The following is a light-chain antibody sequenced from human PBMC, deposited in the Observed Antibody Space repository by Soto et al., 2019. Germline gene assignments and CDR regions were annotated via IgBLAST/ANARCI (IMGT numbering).Light chain of an antibody. V-gene: IGKV1-39*01. CDR1: QSISSY. J-gene: IGKJ5*01. Sequence: DIQMTQSPPSLSASVGDRVTITCRASQSISSYLNWYQQKPGEAPKLLIYAASRLQGGVPSRFSGSESGTDFTLTISRLQPEDFATYYCQQSHSTPITFCQGTRLEIK. CDR2: AAS. CDR3: QQSHSTPIT.